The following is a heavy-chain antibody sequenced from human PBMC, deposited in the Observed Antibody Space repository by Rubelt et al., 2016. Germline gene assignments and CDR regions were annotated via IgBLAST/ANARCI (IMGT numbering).Heavy chain of an antibody. J-gene: IGHJ4*02. Sequence: EVKLVESGGGLVQPGGSLRLSCAASAFSFSTYTMSWVRQAPGKGLEWVSSISGSTTSIVYADSVKGRFTISRDNAKSSLYLQMNSLRVEDTAVYYCATGGGIDYWGQGTLVTVSS. CDR3: ATGGGIDY. D-gene: IGHD3-16*01. V-gene: IGHV3-21*01. CDR1: AFSFSTYT. CDR2: ISGSTTSI.